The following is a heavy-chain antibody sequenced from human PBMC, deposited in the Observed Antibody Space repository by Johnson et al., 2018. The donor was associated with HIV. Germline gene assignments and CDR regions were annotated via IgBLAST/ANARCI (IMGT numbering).Heavy chain of an antibody. CDR2: INWYGDTT. V-gene: IGHV3-20*04. CDR3: ATLTVRSRAFDI. CDR1: GFTFSSYG. Sequence: MQLVESGGGVVQPGRSLRVSCAASGFTFSSYGMSWVRQAPGQGLPWVSGINWYGDTTSYADSVTGRFTVSRDNAKTSLYLQLNSLRDDDTALYYCATLTVRSRAFDIWGQGTMVTVSS. D-gene: IGHD4-17*01. J-gene: IGHJ3*02.